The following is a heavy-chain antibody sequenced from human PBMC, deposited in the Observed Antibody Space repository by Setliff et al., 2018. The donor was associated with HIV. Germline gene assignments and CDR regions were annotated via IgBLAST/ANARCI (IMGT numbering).Heavy chain of an antibody. V-gene: IGHV4-34*01. CDR1: GGSFSGYS. J-gene: IGHJ5*02. D-gene: IGHD3-9*01. CDR2: IYYSGST. CDR3: ASGYDNRGMGNWFDP. Sequence: PSETLSLTCAVYGGSFSGYSWNWIRQSPGKGLEWIGSIYYSGSTYYNPSLKSRVTISVDTSKNQFSLKLNSVTTADTAVYYCASGYDNRGMGNWFDPWGQGTLVTVSS.